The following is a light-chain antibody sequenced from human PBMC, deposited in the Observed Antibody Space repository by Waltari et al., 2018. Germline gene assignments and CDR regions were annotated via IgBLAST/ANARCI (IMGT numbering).Light chain of an antibody. CDR1: QGLEYSDRNTY. Sequence: VVMTQSPPSLPVILGPSASISCQSSQGLEYSDRNTYPMWSQQRPRQSPRRLIFKISRRDSRVPDRFSGGWAGTDSTLIISSVEAEDVGVYCCMQGTYWPWTFGQGTKVEIK. CDR2: KIS. J-gene: IGKJ1*01. V-gene: IGKV2-30*01. CDR3: MQGTYWPWT.